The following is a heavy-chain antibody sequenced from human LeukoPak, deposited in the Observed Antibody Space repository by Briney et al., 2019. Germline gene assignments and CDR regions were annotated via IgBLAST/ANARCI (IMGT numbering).Heavy chain of an antibody. D-gene: IGHD1-1*01. Sequence: SETLSLTCTVSGGSISSSSYYWGWIRQPPGKGLEWIGEINHSGSTNYNPSLKSRVTISVDTSKNQFSLKLSSVTAADTAVYYCARDETVQDAFDIWGQGTMVTVSS. CDR3: ARDETVQDAFDI. CDR1: GGSISSSSYY. J-gene: IGHJ3*02. V-gene: IGHV4-39*07. CDR2: INHSGST.